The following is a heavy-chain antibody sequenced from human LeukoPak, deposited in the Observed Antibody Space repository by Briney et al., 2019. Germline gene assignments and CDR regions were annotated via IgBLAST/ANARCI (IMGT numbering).Heavy chain of an antibody. CDR2: INWNSGRT. J-gene: IGHJ3*02. CDR3: ARAKDCSSITCPFDI. Sequence: GGSLRLSCAASAFTFHDYGMSWVRQAPGKGLEWVSSINWNSGRTGYADSVKGRFSISRDNGKNSLYLQMNSLRAEDTALYYCARAKDCSSITCPFDIWGQGTMVTVSS. V-gene: IGHV3-20*04. D-gene: IGHD2-2*01. CDR1: AFTFHDYG.